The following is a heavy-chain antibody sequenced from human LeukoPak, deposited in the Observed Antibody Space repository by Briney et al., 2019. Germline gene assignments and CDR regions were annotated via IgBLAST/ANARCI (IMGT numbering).Heavy chain of an antibody. CDR1: GFTFSSFT. V-gene: IGHV3-48*02. D-gene: IGHD3-10*01. CDR2: IGSGSSTI. J-gene: IGHJ6*02. CDR3: ARAYHYGSEYGMDV. Sequence: PGGSLRLYCAASGFTFSSFTMSWVRQAAGKGLEWVSYIGSGSSTIYYAESVKGRFTISRDNAKNSLYLQMNSLRDEDTAVYYCARAYHYGSEYGMDVWGQGTTVTVSS.